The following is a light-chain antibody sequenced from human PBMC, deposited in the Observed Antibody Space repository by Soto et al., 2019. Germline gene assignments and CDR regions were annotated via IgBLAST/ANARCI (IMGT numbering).Light chain of an antibody. CDR2: EVS. J-gene: IGLJ3*02. CDR3: ISYTTSSTVV. V-gene: IGLV2-14*01. CDR1: SSDVGFYNY. Sequence: QSALTQPASVSGSPGQSITISCTGSSSDVGFYNYVSWYQQHPGKAPKLMIYEVSNRPSGVSNRFSGSKSGNTASLTISGLQAEDEADYYCISYTTSSTVVFGGGTKLTVL.